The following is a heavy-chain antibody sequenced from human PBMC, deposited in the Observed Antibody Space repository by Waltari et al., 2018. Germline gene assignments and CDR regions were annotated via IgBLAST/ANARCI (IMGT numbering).Heavy chain of an antibody. CDR1: GYTFTDYY. J-gene: IGHJ5*02. Sequence: EVQLVQSGAEVKKPGATVKISCKASGYTFTDYYIHWVQQAPGKGLEWMGRVEPEDGETIYAEKFQGRVTITADTSTDTAYKELSSLRSEDTAVYYCATKGWRGVANNWFDPWGQGTLVTVSS. D-gene: IGHD3-10*01. V-gene: IGHV1-69-2*01. CDR3: ATKGWRGVANNWFDP. CDR2: VEPEDGET.